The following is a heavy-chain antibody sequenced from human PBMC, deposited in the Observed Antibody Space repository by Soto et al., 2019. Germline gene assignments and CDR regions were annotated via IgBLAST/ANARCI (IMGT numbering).Heavy chain of an antibody. CDR3: AKDLSSSRYWYFDL. CDR2: ISWNSGYI. V-gene: IGHV3-9*01. CDR1: GFVFDDYA. J-gene: IGHJ2*01. D-gene: IGHD6-6*01. Sequence: EVQLVESGGGLVQPGRSLRLSCAASGFVFDDYAMHWVRQAPGKGLEWVSGISWNSGYIDYADSVKGRFTISRDNAKNSLYLQMNSLRAEDTALYYCAKDLSSSRYWYFDLWGRGTLVTVSS.